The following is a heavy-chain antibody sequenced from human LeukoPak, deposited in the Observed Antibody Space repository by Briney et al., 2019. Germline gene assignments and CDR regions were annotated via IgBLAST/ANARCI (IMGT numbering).Heavy chain of an antibody. Sequence: GGSLRLSCAASGFTFSSYWMSWVRQAPGKGLEWVANIKQDGSEKYYVDSVKGRFTISRDNAKNSLYLQMNSLRAEDTAVYYCAGKVLVSDFWSGYHYYMDVWGKGTTVTVSS. D-gene: IGHD3-3*01. CDR2: IKQDGSEK. CDR1: GFTFSSYW. J-gene: IGHJ6*03. CDR3: AGKVLVSDFWSGYHYYMDV. V-gene: IGHV3-7*01.